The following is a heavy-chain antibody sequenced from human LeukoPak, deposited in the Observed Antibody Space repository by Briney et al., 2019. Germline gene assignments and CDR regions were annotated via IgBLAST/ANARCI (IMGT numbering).Heavy chain of an antibody. J-gene: IGHJ4*02. D-gene: IGHD6-19*01. CDR1: GGSFSGYY. CDR3: ARVGLAVAGQDY. V-gene: IGHV4-34*01. Sequence: SETLSLTCAVYGGSFSGYYWSRIRQPPGKGLEWIGEINHSGSTNYNPSLKSRVTISVDTSKNQFSLKLSSVTAADTAVYYCARVGLAVAGQDYWGQGTLVTVSS. CDR2: INHSGST.